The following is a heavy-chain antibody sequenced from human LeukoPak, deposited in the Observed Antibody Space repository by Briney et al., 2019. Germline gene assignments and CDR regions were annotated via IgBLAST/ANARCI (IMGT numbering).Heavy chain of an antibody. CDR2: IVPILGIA. Sequence: SVKVSCKASGGTFSSYTISWVRQAPGQGLEWMGRIVPILGIANYAQKFQGRVTITAGKSTSTAYMELSSLRSEDTAVYYCARECCSGGSCFDYWGQGTLVTVSS. CDR1: GGTFSSYT. V-gene: IGHV1-69*04. CDR3: ARECCSGGSCFDY. J-gene: IGHJ4*02. D-gene: IGHD2-15*01.